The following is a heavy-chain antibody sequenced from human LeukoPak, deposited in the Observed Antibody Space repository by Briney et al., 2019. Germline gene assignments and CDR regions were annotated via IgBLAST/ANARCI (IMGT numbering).Heavy chain of an antibody. CDR2: ISNSDYST. CDR3: AKATGYLL. V-gene: IGHV3-23*01. Sequence: TGGSLRLSCAASGFTFSSYAMSWVRQAPGKGLEWVSTISNSDYSTYCADSVKGRFTISRANSENTLYLQMNNLRAEDTAVYYCAKATGYLLWGQGTLVTVSS. J-gene: IGHJ4*02. D-gene: IGHD1-14*01. CDR1: GFTFSSYA.